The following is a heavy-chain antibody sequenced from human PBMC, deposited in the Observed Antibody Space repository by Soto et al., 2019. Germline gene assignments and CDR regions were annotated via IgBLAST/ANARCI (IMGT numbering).Heavy chain of an antibody. J-gene: IGHJ4*02. CDR1: GSSISPFY. Sequence: SETLSLTCSVSGSSISPFYWSWIRQPPGKGLEWIGYIYYTGSTKYNPSLKSRVTLSLGTSRNQLSLKLSSVTAADTAVYYCTRGGGHYGDYPNFDYWGPGTQVTVSS. V-gene: IGHV4-59*01. CDR3: TRGGGHYGDYPNFDY. CDR2: IYYTGST. D-gene: IGHD4-17*01.